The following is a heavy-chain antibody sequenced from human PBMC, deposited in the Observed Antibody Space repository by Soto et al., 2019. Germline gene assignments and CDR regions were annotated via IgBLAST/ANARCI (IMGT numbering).Heavy chain of an antibody. CDR3: ARAHYYDSSGYYRPAFDI. Sequence: ASVKVSCKASGYTFTSYAMHWVRQAPGQRLEWMGWINAGNGNTKYSQKFQGRVTITRDTSASTAYMELSSLRSEDTAVYYCARAHYYDSSGYYRPAFDIWGQGTMVTVSS. V-gene: IGHV1-3*01. CDR2: INAGNGNT. D-gene: IGHD3-22*01. J-gene: IGHJ3*02. CDR1: GYTFTSYA.